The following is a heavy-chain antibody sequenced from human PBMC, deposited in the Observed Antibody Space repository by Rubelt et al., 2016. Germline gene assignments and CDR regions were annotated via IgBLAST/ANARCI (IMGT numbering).Heavy chain of an antibody. J-gene: IGHJ4*02. Sequence: QVQLVQSGAEVKKPGASVKVSCKASGYTFTSYGISWVRQAPGQGLEWMGWISAYNGNTNYAQKCQVRVNMTTDTSTSTAYMELRSRRSDDTAVYYCASDADYYDSSGYYPYWGQGTLVTVSS. V-gene: IGHV1-18*01. CDR1: GYTFTSYG. CDR3: ASDADYYDSSGYYPY. D-gene: IGHD3-22*01. CDR2: ISAYNGNT.